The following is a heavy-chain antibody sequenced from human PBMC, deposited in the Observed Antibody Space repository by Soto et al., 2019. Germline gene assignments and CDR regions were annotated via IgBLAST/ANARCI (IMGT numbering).Heavy chain of an antibody. CDR1: GYTFTSYA. J-gene: IGHJ6*02. CDR3: ARDLYYDFWSAPSYYYYYGMDV. CDR2: INAGNGNT. V-gene: IGHV1-3*01. D-gene: IGHD3-3*01. Sequence: QVQLVQSGAEVKKPGASVKVSCKASGYTFTSYAMHWVRQAPGQRLEWMGWINAGNGNTKYSQKFQGRVTITRDTSASTAYMELSSLRSEDTSVYYCARDLYYDFWSAPSYYYYYGMDVWGQGTTVTVSS.